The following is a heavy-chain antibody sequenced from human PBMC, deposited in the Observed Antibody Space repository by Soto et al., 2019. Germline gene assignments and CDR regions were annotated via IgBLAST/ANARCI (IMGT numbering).Heavy chain of an antibody. V-gene: IGHV3-74*01. CDR3: ARDRITASGGPNWYFDL. CDR1: GFTFSRHW. D-gene: IGHD1-20*01. Sequence: VESGGGLVQPGGSLRLSCASSGFTFSRHWMHWVRQAPGKGLVWVARVNDDGSSTAYGDSVRGRFTISRDNAKNTLYLQMDSLKTEDTAVYYCARDRITASGGPNWYFDLWGRGTLVTVSS. CDR2: VNDDGSST. J-gene: IGHJ2*01.